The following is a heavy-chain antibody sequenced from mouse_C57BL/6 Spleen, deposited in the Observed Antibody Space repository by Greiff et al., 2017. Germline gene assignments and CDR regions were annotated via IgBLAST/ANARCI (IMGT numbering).Heavy chain of an antibody. V-gene: IGHV1-52*01. CDR1: GYTFTSYW. CDR3: ASYGYDEGYYFDY. CDR2: IDPSDSET. J-gene: IGHJ2*01. D-gene: IGHD2-2*01. Sequence: VQLQQPGAELVRPGSSVKLSCKASGYTFTSYWMHWVKQRPIQGLEWIGNIDPSDSETHYNQKFKDKATLTVDKSSSTAYMQLSSLTSEDSAVYYCASYGYDEGYYFDYWGQGTTLTVSS.